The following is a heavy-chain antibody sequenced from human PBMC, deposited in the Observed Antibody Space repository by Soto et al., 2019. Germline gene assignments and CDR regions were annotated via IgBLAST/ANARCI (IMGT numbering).Heavy chain of an antibody. CDR2: ISYDGSNK. V-gene: IGHV3-30*18. D-gene: IGHD5-18*01. CDR1: GFTFSSYG. J-gene: IGHJ4*02. Sequence: GGSLRLSCAASGFTFSSYGMHWVRQAPGKGLEWVAVISYDGSNKYYADSVKGRFTISRDNSKNMLYLQMNSLRAEDTAVYYCAKSRIQLWLLDYWGQGTLVTVSS. CDR3: AKSRIQLWLLDY.